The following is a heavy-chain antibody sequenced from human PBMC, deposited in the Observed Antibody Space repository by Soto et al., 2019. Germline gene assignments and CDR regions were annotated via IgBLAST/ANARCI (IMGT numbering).Heavy chain of an antibody. V-gene: IGHV5-51*01. CDR1: GYRFSSFW. D-gene: IGHD6-13*01. J-gene: IGHJ6*02. Sequence: PGESLKISCKISGYRFSSFWIAWVRQKPGKGLEWMGIIYPGDSDTRYSPSFQGQVTISADKSISTAYLQWSSLKASDTAMYYCARQIASSGTDYYYGLDVWGQGTTVTVSS. CDR3: ARQIASSGTDYYYGLDV. CDR2: IYPGDSDT.